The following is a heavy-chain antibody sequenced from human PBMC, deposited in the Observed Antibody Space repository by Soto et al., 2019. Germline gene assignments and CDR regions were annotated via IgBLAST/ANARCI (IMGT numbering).Heavy chain of an antibody. Sequence: EVQLLESGGDLVQPGGSLRLSCAASGFNVGAFAVNWVRQALGQGLEWVSGISVSDAFIYYADSVRGRFSMSREASENILYLQMNSLRIADTALFYCTRETVAGITGLHYWRPGTLVTVSS. CDR2: ISVSDAFI. V-gene: IGHV3-23*01. CDR3: TRETVAGITGLHY. CDR1: GFNVGAFA. J-gene: IGHJ4*02. D-gene: IGHD1-20*01.